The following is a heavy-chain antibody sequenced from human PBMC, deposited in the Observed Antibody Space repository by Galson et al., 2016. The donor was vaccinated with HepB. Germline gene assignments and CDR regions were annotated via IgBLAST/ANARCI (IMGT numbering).Heavy chain of an antibody. CDR2: IYYSGST. CDR1: GGSIKNGSCY. V-gene: IGHV4-39*01. J-gene: IGHJ4*02. CDR3: ASHYNFYEMDS. Sequence: SETLSLTCSVSGGSIKNGSCYWGWIRQPPGKGLEWIGTIYYSGSTYYNSSLKSRVTVSVDTSKNQFSLKLSSVTAADTAVYYCASHYNFYEMDSWGQGTLVTVSS. D-gene: IGHD2/OR15-2a*01.